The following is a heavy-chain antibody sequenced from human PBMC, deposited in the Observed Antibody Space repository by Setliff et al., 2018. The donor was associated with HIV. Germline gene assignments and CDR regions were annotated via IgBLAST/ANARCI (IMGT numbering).Heavy chain of an antibody. V-gene: IGHV4-38-2*02. CDR3: ARHKTHDYDGNSVYFDF. CDR1: GYSISNTGHY. CDR2: IYHTGDT. J-gene: IGHJ5*01. Sequence: KTSETLSLTCTVSGYSISNTGHYWGWIRQPPGKGLEWIGSIYHTGDTYDNPSLKNRVTISRDTSKDRFSLNLRSVTAADTAIYYCARHKTHDYDGNSVYFDFWGQGILVTVS. D-gene: IGHD4-17*01.